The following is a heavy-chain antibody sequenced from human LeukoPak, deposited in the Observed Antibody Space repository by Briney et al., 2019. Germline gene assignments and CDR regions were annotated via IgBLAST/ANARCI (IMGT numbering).Heavy chain of an antibody. CDR3: ARVVTTVTYYFDY. J-gene: IGHJ4*02. D-gene: IGHD4-17*01. V-gene: IGHV3-48*01. CDR2: ISSSSSTI. Sequence: PGGSLRLSCAASGFTFSSYRMNWVRQAPGKGLEWVSYISSSSSTIYYADSVKGRFTISRDNAKNSLYLQMNSLRAEDTAVYYCARVVTTVTYYFDYWGQGTLVTVSS. CDR1: GFTFSSYR.